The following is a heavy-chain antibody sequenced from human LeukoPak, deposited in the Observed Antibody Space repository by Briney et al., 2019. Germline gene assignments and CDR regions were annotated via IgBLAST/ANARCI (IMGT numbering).Heavy chain of an antibody. V-gene: IGHV1-2*02. CDR2: INPNSGGT. D-gene: IGHD7-27*01. J-gene: IGHJ4*02. Sequence: ASVKVSCKASGYTFAGYYMHWVRQAPGQGLEWMGWINPNSGGTNYAQKFQGRVTMTRDTSISTAYMELSRLRSDDTAVYYCARTGVIGKRHFDYWGQGTLVTVSS. CDR3: ARTGVIGKRHFDY. CDR1: GYTFAGYY.